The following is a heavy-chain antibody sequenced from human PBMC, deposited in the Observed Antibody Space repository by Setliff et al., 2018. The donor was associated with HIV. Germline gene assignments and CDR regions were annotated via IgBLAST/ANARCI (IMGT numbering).Heavy chain of an antibody. CDR2: INTNTGNP. CDR3: ARVKTYYDFWSGYYTSDI. V-gene: IGHV7-4-1*02. J-gene: IGHJ3*02. D-gene: IGHD3-3*01. CDR1: GYTLTRYG. Sequence: ASVKVSCKASGYTLTRYGMNWVRQAPGQGLEWMGWINTNTGNPTYAQGVTGRIVFSLDTSVSTAYLQISSLKAEDTAVYYCARVKTYYDFWSGYYTSDIWGQGTMVTVSS.